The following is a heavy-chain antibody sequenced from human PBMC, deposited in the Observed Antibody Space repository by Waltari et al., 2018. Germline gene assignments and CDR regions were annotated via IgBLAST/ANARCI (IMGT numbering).Heavy chain of an antibody. Sequence: QVHLVESGGGVVQPGKSLRLSCAASGFTFGSYGLHWVRPAPGKGLEWVAVIWSDGSKKYYAESVKGRFTISRDNSRRSVSLEMNSLRGEDTAVYYCAKAGRRYFDFSEILEWGLGTQVTVSS. CDR3: AKAGRRYFDFSEILE. J-gene: IGHJ4*02. V-gene: IGHV3-33*06. CDR2: IWSDGSKK. CDR1: GFTFGSYG. D-gene: IGHD3-9*01.